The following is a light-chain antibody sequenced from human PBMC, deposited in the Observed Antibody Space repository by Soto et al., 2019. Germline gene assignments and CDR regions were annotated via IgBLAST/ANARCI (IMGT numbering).Light chain of an antibody. CDR3: QQYRSDPWT. Sequence: DIVMTQSPDSLAVSLGERATINCKSSQSVLYSSNNQNYLAWYQQKPGQPPKLLIYWASTRESGVPDRFSGSGSGTDFTLTISSLQAEDVALYYCQQYRSDPWTFGQGTKVEIK. CDR1: QSVLYSSNNQNY. J-gene: IGKJ1*01. CDR2: WAS. V-gene: IGKV4-1*01.